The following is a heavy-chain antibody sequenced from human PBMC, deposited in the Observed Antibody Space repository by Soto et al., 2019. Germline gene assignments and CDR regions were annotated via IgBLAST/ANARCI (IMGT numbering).Heavy chain of an antibody. CDR1: GGSISSSSYY. V-gene: IGHV4-39*01. CDR3: ARHRRQDYYDSSGYYPGFDY. CDR2: IYYSGST. D-gene: IGHD3-22*01. J-gene: IGHJ4*02. Sequence: QLQLQESGPGLVKPSETLSLTCTVSGGSISSSSYYWGWIRQPPGKGLEWIGSIYYSGSTYYNPSLKSRVTLSEDTSKNQFSLKLSSVAAADTAVYYCARHRRQDYYDSSGYYPGFDYWGQGTLVTVS.